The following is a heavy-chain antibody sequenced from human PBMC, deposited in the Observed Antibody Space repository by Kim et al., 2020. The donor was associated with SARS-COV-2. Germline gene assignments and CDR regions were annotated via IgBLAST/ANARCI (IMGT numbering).Heavy chain of an antibody. Sequence: GGSLRLSCAASGFSFDDCAMHWVRQVPGKGLEWVAGICWNSGSLGYPDSARGRFTISRDNAKNSLYLQMNSLRSEDTALYYCVKDMHLHSVGTSCYPFGWWGQGALVGVSS. CDR2: ICWNSGSL. CDR3: VKDMHLHSVGTSCYPFGW. J-gene: IGHJ4*02. V-gene: IGHV3-9*01. CDR1: GFSFDDCA. D-gene: IGHD2-2*01.